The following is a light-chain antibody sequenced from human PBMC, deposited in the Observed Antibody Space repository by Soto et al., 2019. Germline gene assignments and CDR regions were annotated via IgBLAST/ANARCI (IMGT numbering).Light chain of an antibody. CDR2: AAS. CDR1: QGISSW. V-gene: IGKV1-12*01. Sequence: DIQMTQSPSSVSASVGDRFTITCRASQGISSWVAWYQQKPGKAPKLLIYAASSLQSGVPSRFSGSGSGTDFTITISSLQPEDFATYYCQQTNSFPLTFGGGTKVEIK. J-gene: IGKJ4*01. CDR3: QQTNSFPLT.